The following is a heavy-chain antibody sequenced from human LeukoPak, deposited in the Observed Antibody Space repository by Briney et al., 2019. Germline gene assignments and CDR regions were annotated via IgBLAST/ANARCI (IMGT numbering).Heavy chain of an antibody. D-gene: IGHD3-22*01. CDR3: ARRGYYDSSGYDY. Sequence: GGSLRLSCAASGFTFTNYWMSWVRQAPGKGLEWVSSISTSSSYIYYADSVKGRFTISRDNAKNSLYLQMNSLRAEDTAVYYCARRGYYDSSGYDYWGQGTLVTVSS. J-gene: IGHJ4*02. V-gene: IGHV3-21*01. CDR1: GFTFTNYW. CDR2: ISTSSSYI.